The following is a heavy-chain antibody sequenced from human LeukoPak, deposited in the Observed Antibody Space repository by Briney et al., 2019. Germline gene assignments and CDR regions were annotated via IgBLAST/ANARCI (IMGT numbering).Heavy chain of an antibody. D-gene: IGHD3-22*01. Sequence: GGSLRLSFAASGFTFSTYSMNWVRQAPGKGLEWVSSISGSSSYIYYADSVKGRFTISRDNAKNSLYLQMNSLRAEDTAVYYCAWDTSGYYYYYWGQGTLVTVSS. J-gene: IGHJ4*02. V-gene: IGHV3-21*01. CDR2: ISGSSSYI. CDR3: AWDTSGYYYYY. CDR1: GFTFSTYS.